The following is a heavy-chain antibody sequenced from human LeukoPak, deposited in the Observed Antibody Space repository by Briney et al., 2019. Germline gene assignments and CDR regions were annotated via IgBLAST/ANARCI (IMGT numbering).Heavy chain of an antibody. J-gene: IGHJ4*02. Sequence: PGRSLRLSCIVSGFTFGDYAMSWVRQAPGKGREWVGFIRSKDSGGTTEYAASVKGRFTISRDDSKTIPYLQMNSLKTEDTDVYYCTRYYDYWRIFDYWGQGTLVTVSS. CDR2: IRSKDSGGTT. CDR1: GFTFGDYA. V-gene: IGHV3-49*04. D-gene: IGHD3-3*01. CDR3: TRYYDYWRIFDY.